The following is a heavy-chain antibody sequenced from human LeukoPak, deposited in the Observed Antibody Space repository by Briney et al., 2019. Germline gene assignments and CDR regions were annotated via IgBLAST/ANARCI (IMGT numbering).Heavy chain of an antibody. V-gene: IGHV1-69*05. J-gene: IGHJ4*02. Sequence: VASVKVSCKASGGTFSSYAISWVRQAPGQGLEWMGGIIPIFGTANYAQKFQGRVTITTDESTSTAYMELSSLRSEDTAVYYCARGPFLGYSGYDYVDCWGQGTLVPVSS. CDR1: GGTFSSYA. CDR2: IIPIFGTA. D-gene: IGHD5-12*01. CDR3: ARGPFLGYSGYDYVDC.